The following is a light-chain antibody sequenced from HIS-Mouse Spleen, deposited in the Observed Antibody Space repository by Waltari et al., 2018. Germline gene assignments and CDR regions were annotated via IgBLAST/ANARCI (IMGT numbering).Light chain of an antibody. CDR3: QSADSSGTSHVV. CDR2: KDS. V-gene: IGLV3-25*03. J-gene: IGLJ2*01. CDR1: ALPKQY. Sequence: SYELTQPPSVSVSPGQTARITGSGDALPKQYAYWYQQKPGQAPVLVIYKDSERPSGIPERFSGSSSGTTVTLTISGVQAEDEADYYCQSADSSGTSHVVFGGGTKLTVL.